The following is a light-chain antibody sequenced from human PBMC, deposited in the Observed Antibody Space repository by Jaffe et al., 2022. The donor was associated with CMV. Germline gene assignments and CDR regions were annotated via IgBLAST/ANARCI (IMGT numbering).Light chain of an antibody. CDR1: QSVSSMY. J-gene: IGKJ3*01. CDR3: QQYGTSPLT. V-gene: IGKV3-20*01. Sequence: ETVLTQSPGTLSLSPGERATLSCRTSQSVSSMYLAWHQQKPGQAPRLLIYGASTRATGIPDRFSGSGSGTDFTLTISGLEPEDSAVYYCQQYGTSPLTFGPGTKVDIK. CDR2: GAS.